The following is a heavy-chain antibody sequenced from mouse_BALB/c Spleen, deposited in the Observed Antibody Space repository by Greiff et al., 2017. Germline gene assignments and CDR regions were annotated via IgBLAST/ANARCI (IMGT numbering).Heavy chain of an antibody. D-gene: IGHD2-4*01. CDR1: GFTFSSYT. J-gene: IGHJ4*01. V-gene: IGHV5-6-4*01. Sequence: EVKVVESGGGLVKPGGSLKLSCAASGFTFSSYTMSWVRQTPEKRLEWVATISSGGSYTYYPDSVKGRFTISRDNAKNTLYLQMSSLKSEDTAMYYCTRDGDYGRYYAMDYWGQGTSVTVSS. CDR3: TRDGDYGRYYAMDY. CDR2: ISSGGSYT.